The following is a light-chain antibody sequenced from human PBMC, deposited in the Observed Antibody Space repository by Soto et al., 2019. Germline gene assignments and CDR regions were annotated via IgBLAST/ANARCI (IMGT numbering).Light chain of an antibody. CDR1: TSDVGGFDS. Sequence: QSALTQPASVSGSPGQSITISCTATTSDVGGFDSVSWYQQHPGTAPRVIIYEVSNRPSGVSYRFSGSKSANTASLTISGLQADYADDYYCSSYTTSNTWLVCGGTKLTVL. CDR2: EVS. V-gene: IGLV2-14*01. CDR3: SSYTTSNTWL. J-gene: IGLJ3*02.